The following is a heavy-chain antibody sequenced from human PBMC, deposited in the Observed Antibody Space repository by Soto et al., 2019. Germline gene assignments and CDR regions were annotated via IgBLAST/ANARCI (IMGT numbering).Heavy chain of an antibody. V-gene: IGHV4-34*01. J-gene: IGHJ4*02. CDR2: INHSGST. CDR1: EGNFIGYY. D-gene: IGHD6-19*01. CDR3: AREAVAGTGY. Sequence: SETMSLTCAVLEGNFIGYYWSWIRQPPGKGLEWIGEINHSGSTNYNPSLKSRVTISVDTSKNQFSLKLSSVTAADTAVYYCAREAVAGTGYWGQGTLVTVSS.